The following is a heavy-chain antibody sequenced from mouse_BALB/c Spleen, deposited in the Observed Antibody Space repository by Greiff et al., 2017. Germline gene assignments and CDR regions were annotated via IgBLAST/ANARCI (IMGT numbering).Heavy chain of an antibody. D-gene: IGHD2-2*01. Sequence: VHVKQSGPELVKPGASVKVSCKASGYSFTDYNMYWVKQSHGKSLEWIGYIDPDNGGTIYNQKFKGKATLTVDKSSSTAFMHLNSLTSEASAVYYCARLGGYDWYFDVWGAGTTVTVSS. V-gene: IGHV1S135*01. CDR1: GYSFTDYN. CDR2: IDPDNGGT. J-gene: IGHJ1*01. CDR3: ARLGGYDWYFDV.